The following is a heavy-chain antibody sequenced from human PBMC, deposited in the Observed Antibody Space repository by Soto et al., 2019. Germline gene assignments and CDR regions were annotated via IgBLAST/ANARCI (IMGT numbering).Heavy chain of an antibody. Sequence: GSLRLSCAASGFTFSSFWMHWVRQAPGKGLVWVSRINTDGSSTSYADSVKGRFSISRDNAKNTLYLQMNSLRAEDTAVYYCARGCSNGACFGSYWGQGTLVTVSS. CDR2: INTDGSST. D-gene: IGHD2-8*01. J-gene: IGHJ4*02. CDR3: ARGCSNGACFGSY. CDR1: GFTFSSFW. V-gene: IGHV3-74*01.